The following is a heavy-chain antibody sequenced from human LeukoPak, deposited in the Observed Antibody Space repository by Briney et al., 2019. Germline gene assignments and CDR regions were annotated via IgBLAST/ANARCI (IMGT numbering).Heavy chain of an antibody. D-gene: IGHD3-3*01. J-gene: IGHJ4*02. Sequence: PSETLFLSCTFSGGSFSTFLSYLACLPPPPRKALPCLGNIYYSGSNYSNPSLKSRITISVDTSKNQFSLKLYSVTAADTAVYYCARHSRQLRFFDFWGQGTLVTVSS. CDR2: IYYSGSN. V-gene: IGHV4-39*01. CDR3: ARHSRQLRFFDF. CDR1: GGSFSTFLSY.